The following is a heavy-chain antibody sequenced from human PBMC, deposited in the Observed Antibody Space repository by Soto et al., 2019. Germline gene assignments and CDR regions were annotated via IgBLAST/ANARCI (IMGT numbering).Heavy chain of an antibody. D-gene: IGHD1-26*01. Sequence: QVQLVQSGAEVKKPGSSVKVSCKASGGTFSSYAISWVRQAPGQGLEWMGGIIPIVGTANYAQKFQGRVTITADESTSTAYMELSSLRSKDTAVYYCARDEGRGELGAFDIWGQGTMVTVSS. V-gene: IGHV1-69*12. CDR3: ARDEGRGELGAFDI. CDR1: GGTFSSYA. J-gene: IGHJ3*02. CDR2: IIPIVGTA.